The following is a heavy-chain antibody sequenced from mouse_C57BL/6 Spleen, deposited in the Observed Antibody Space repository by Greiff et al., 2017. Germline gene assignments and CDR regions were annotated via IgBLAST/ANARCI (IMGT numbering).Heavy chain of an antibody. CDR3: AGGPFDY. V-gene: IGHV1-69*01. J-gene: IGHJ2*01. CDR1: GYTFTSYW. CDR2: IDPSDSYT. Sequence: VQLQQPGAELVMPGASVKLSCKASGYTFTSYWMHWVKQRPGQGLEWIGDIDPSDSYTNYNQKFKGKSTVTVDKSSSTAYMQLSSLTSEDSAVYYYAGGPFDYWGQGTTLTVSS.